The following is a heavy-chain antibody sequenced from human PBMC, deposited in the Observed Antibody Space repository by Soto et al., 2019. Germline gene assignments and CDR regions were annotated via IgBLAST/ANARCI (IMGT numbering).Heavy chain of an antibody. V-gene: IGHV3-21*01. J-gene: IGHJ6*02. D-gene: IGHD2-15*01. Sequence: PGGSLRLSCISSGFTFRTYTMNWVRQAPGKGLEWVSGIRGFSPYTFYAESVKGRFTISRDNAKNSLFLQMNSLRAEDTAVYYCARDRGYDAHDFYYNAMDVWGQGTTVNVSS. CDR3: ARDRGYDAHDFYYNAMDV. CDR2: IRGFSPYT. CDR1: GFTFRTYT.